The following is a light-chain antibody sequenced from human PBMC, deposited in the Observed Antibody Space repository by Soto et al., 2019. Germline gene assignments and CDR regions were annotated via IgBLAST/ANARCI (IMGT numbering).Light chain of an antibody. V-gene: IGLV2-14*01. Sequence: QSALTQPASVSGSPGQSITISCTGTSSDVGGYNYVSWYQQHPGIAPKLLIYGVTNRPSGVSTRFSGSKSGNTASLTISGLQDEEEADYHCSSYTSASTLLYLFGTGTKLTVL. CDR3: SSYTSASTLLYL. CDR2: GVT. CDR1: SSDVGGYNY. J-gene: IGLJ1*01.